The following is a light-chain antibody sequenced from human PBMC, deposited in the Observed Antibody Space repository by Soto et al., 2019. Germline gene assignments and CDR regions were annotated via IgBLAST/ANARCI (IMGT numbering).Light chain of an antibody. J-gene: IGKJ1*01. CDR2: GAS. Sequence: IMMTQSPATLSVSPGEIATFSCRASQRIGGNLAWYQQNPGQAPRLLIYGASTRATGIPTRFSGSGSGTEYSLTISSLQSEDFGVYFCQQYDQWWTFGQGTKVDIK. V-gene: IGKV3-15*01. CDR1: QRIGGN. CDR3: QQYDQWWT.